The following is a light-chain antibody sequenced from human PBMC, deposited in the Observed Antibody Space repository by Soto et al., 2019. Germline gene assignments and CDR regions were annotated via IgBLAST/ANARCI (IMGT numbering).Light chain of an antibody. CDR2: GAS. CDR1: QSVSSN. Sequence: EIVMTQSPATLSVSPGERATLSCRASQSVSSNLAWYQQKPGQAPRLLIYGASTRATGIPARFSGSGSGKELTLTISGKQSEDFAVYYCQQYNNWTPLTFGGGTKVEIK. J-gene: IGKJ4*01. CDR3: QQYNNWTPLT. V-gene: IGKV3-15*01.